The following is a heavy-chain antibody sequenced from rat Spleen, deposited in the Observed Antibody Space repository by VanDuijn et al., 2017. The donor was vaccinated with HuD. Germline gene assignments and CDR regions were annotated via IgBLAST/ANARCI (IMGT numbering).Heavy chain of an antibody. Sequence: EVQLVETGGGLVQPGKSLKLSCVASGFTLSRYWMYWVRQAPGKGLEWVSSVSSYGIHTYYPDSVKGRFTISRDNAENIVYLQMNSRKSGDTATYYCAVAGYGYWGQGVMVAVSS. V-gene: IGHV5-58*01. CDR3: AVAGYGY. D-gene: IGHD1-7*01. J-gene: IGHJ2*01. CDR1: GFTLSRYW. CDR2: VSSYGIHT.